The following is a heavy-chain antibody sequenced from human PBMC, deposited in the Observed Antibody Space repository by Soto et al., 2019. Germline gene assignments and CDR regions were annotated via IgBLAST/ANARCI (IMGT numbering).Heavy chain of an antibody. CDR1: GGSINSGDYY. Sequence: QVQLHESGPGLVKPSQTLSLSCTVSGGSINSGDYYWSWIRQPPGKGLEWIGYIYYSGTTYYNPSLKSRVAISVDTSKNQFSLRLSSVSAADTAVYYCARDDKYDTGGIDYWGQGTLVTVSS. V-gene: IGHV4-30-4*01. CDR3: ARDDKYDTGGIDY. J-gene: IGHJ4*02. CDR2: IYYSGTT. D-gene: IGHD2-8*02.